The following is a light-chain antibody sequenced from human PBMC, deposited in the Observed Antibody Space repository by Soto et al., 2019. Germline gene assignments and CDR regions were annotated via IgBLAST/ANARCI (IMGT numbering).Light chain of an antibody. CDR3: AAWDAGVSGPA. CDR1: SSNIGSKY. J-gene: IGLJ2*01. Sequence: QSVLTQPPSASGTPGQRVIISCSGSSSNIGSKYVYWYQQLPGTAPKLLMYRNNQRPSGVPDRFSGSKSGTSASLAISGLRSEDEADYYCAAWDAGVSGPAFGGGTKVTVL. V-gene: IGLV1-47*01. CDR2: RNN.